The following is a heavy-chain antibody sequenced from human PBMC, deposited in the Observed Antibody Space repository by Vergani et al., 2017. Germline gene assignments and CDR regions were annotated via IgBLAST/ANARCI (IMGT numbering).Heavy chain of an antibody. D-gene: IGHD3-22*01. V-gene: IGHV4-61*02. CDR1: GGSISSGTYY. Sequence: QVQLQESGPGLVKPSQTLSLTCTVSGGSISSGTYYWTWIRQPAGKGLEWMGRVYTGGSANYNPSFKSRVTISLETSRNQFSLNINSVTAADTAVYYCEGDYASSVYYENDALDIWGRGTKVTVSS. CDR3: EGDYASSVYYENDALDI. CDR2: VYTGGSA. J-gene: IGHJ3*02.